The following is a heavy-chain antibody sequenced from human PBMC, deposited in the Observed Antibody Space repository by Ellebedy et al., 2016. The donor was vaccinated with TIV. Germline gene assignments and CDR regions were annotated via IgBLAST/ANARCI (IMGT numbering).Heavy chain of an antibody. D-gene: IGHD2-2*01. CDR2: LRSKSDNHAT. V-gene: IGHV3-73*01. J-gene: IGHJ4*02. CDR3: ARQTISCHDY. CDR1: GFIFSDSH. Sequence: GESLKISCAASGFIFSDSHMHWVRQASGKGLEWVGHLRSKSDNHATAYSASVEGRFTISRDDSKNTAYLQMNSLKTEDTAVYYCARQTISCHDYWGQGTLVTVSS.